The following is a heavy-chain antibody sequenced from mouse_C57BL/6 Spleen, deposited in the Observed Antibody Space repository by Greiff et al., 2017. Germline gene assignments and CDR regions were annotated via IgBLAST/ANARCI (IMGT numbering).Heavy chain of an antibody. CDR3: ARHTVARGDPFAY. J-gene: IGHJ3*01. CDR1: GFTFSSYT. CDR2: ISGGGGNT. Sequence: DVKLVESGGGLVKPGGSLKLSCAASGFTFSSYTMSWVRQTPEKRLEWVATISGGGGNTYYPDSVKGRFTISRDNAKNTLYLQMSSLRSEDTALYYCARHTVARGDPFAYWGQGSLVTVSA. V-gene: IGHV5-9*01. D-gene: IGHD3-1*01.